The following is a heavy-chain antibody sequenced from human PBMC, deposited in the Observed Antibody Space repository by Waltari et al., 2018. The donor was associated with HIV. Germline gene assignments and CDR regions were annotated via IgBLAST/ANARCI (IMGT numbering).Heavy chain of an antibody. CDR3: ARGFGGFNFLYYYAGMDV. J-gene: IGHJ6*02. Sequence: QVQLQQGGASLLKPLETLSLTCAVVGGSLSGYDWTWIRQSPGKGLEWIGEVNESGNSNYNPSLKSRVTISVDTSKRQFFLHPRSVRAADTAIYYCARGFGGFNFLYYYAGMDVWGLGTT. CDR1: GGSLSGYD. D-gene: IGHD3-16*01. CDR2: VNESGNS. V-gene: IGHV4-34*02.